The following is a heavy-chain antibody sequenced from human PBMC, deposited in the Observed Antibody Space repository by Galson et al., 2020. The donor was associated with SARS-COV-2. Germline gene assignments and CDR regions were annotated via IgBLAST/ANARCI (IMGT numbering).Heavy chain of an antibody. Sequence: QLGESLKISCAASGFSFVTYAMSWVRQAPGKGLEWVSGSSADGTFTNYADSVKGRLTISRDNSKNTVSLQLSSLRVADTAIYYCAKHSVGVAASALDYWGQGTLVTVSS. CDR2: SSADGTFT. CDR1: GFSFVTYA. D-gene: IGHD2-15*01. V-gene: IGHV3-23*01. CDR3: AKHSVGVAASALDY. J-gene: IGHJ4*02.